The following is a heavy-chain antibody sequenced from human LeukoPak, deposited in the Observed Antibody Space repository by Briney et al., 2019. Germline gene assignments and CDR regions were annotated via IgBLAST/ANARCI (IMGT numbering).Heavy chain of an antibody. CDR1: GYNFNAYY. CDR3: ATKKTPLYCGGDCYSGLGWFDP. V-gene: IGHV1-2*02. Sequence: ASVKVSCKASGYNFNAYYMHWVRQAPGQGLEWMGWINPKNGGTRLAQRLQGRVTMTRDTSTGTVYMELSSLRSDDTAVYYCATKKTPLYCGGDCYSGLGWFDPWGQGTLITVSS. CDR2: INPKNGGT. D-gene: IGHD2-21*02. J-gene: IGHJ5*02.